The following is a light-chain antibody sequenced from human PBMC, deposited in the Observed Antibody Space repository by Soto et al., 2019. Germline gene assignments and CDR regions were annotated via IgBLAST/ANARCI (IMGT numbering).Light chain of an antibody. J-gene: IGKJ5*01. V-gene: IGKV3-20*01. Sequence: EIVLTQSPGTLSLSPGERATLSCRAIQSFSSSHLAWYQQKPGQAPRPLIYGASSRATGIPDKFSGSGSGTDFTLSISRLEPEDFAVYYCQQYGRSPTFGQGTRLEIK. CDR1: QSFSSSH. CDR2: GAS. CDR3: QQYGRSPT.